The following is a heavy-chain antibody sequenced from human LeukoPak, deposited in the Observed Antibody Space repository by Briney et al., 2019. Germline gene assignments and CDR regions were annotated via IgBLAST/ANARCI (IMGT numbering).Heavy chain of an antibody. CDR3: AKDWEVFDY. CDR2: ISYDGSNK. V-gene: IGHV3-30*18. Sequence: GRSLGLSCAASGFSFSSYGMHWVRQAPGKGLEWVAVISYDGSNKYYADSVKGRFTVSRDDSKNTLYLQMNSLRAEDTAVYYCAKDWEVFDYWGQGTLVTVSS. D-gene: IGHD1-26*01. J-gene: IGHJ4*02. CDR1: GFSFSSYG.